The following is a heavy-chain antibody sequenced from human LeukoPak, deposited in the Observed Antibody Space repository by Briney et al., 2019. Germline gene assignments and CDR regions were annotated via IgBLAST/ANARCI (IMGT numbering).Heavy chain of an antibody. CDR1: GGSISDFY. Sequence: SETLSLTCIISGGSISDFYWSWIRQPPGKGLEWIGYIYYSGSTNYNPSLKSRVTISVETSKNQFSLKLSSVTAADTAVYYCARTYDILTGYLYWGQGTLVTVSS. CDR3: ARTYDILTGYLY. D-gene: IGHD3-9*01. J-gene: IGHJ4*02. V-gene: IGHV4-59*01. CDR2: IYYSGST.